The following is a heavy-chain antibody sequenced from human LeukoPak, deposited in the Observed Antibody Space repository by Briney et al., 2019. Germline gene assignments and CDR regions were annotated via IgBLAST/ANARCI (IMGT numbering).Heavy chain of an antibody. Sequence: SETLSLTCTVTGGSISSYYWSWIRQPAGKGLEWIGRIYTSGSTNYNPSLKSRVTMSVDTSKNQFSLKLSSVTAADTAVYYCARENSQQLVRFYYYYMDVWGKGTTVTVSS. CDR3: ARENSQQLVRFYYYYMDV. CDR1: GGSISSYY. J-gene: IGHJ6*03. V-gene: IGHV4-4*07. CDR2: IYTSGST. D-gene: IGHD6-13*01.